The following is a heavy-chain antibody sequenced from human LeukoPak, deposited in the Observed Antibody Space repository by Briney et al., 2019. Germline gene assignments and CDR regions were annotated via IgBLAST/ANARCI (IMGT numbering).Heavy chain of an antibody. CDR2: ISRTSSYI. D-gene: IGHD2-8*01. V-gene: IGHV3-21*01. Sequence: GGFLRLSCAAAGFSFSTYSMNWVRQTPGKGLEWVSSISRTSSYIYYADSVKDRFTLSRDNGKNSLYLQMNSLRAEDTAVYYCARGGMGANSQEYFYYGMDVWGQGTTVTVSS. CDR3: ARGGMGANSQEYFYYGMDV. J-gene: IGHJ6*02. CDR1: GFSFSTYS.